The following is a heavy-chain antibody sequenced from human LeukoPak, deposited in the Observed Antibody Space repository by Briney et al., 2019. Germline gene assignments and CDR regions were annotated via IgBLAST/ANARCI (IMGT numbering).Heavy chain of an antibody. Sequence: GGSLRLSCAASGFTVSSNYMSWVRQAPGKGLEWVSVIYSGGSTYYADSVKGRFTISRDNSKNTLYLQMNSLRAEDTAVYYCARESPEGNYYYYYYMDVWGKGTTVTISS. CDR3: ARESPEGNYYYYYYMDV. CDR1: GFTVSSNY. CDR2: IYSGGST. J-gene: IGHJ6*03. D-gene: IGHD1-14*01. V-gene: IGHV3-53*01.